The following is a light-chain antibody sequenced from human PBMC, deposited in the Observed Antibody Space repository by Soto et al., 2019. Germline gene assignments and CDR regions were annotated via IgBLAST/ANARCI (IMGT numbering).Light chain of an antibody. CDR3: GTWDDRLAGNYV. J-gene: IGLJ1*01. Sequence: QSVLTQPPSVSAAPGQQVTISCSGSSSNIGDNYVSWYQHLPGTAPKLVVYDNDRRPSGIPGRFSGSKSGTSATLVITGLQTGDEADYYCGTWDDRLAGNYVFGTGTKLTVL. V-gene: IGLV1-51*01. CDR2: DND. CDR1: SSNIGDNY.